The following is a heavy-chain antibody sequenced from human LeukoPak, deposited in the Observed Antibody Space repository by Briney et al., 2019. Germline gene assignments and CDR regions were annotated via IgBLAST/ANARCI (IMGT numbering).Heavy chain of an antibody. J-gene: IGHJ4*02. Sequence: GGSLRLSCVSSGFSFSNYAMSWVRQAPGKGLEWVSSISGSGGSTHYADSVKGRFTISRDKTKNTQYLQMNSLRAEDTAVYYCAKSAYYDASGYYREYYFDYWGQGTLVTVSS. CDR1: GFSFSNYA. CDR3: AKSAYYDASGYYREYYFDY. D-gene: IGHD3-22*01. V-gene: IGHV3-23*01. CDR2: ISGSGGST.